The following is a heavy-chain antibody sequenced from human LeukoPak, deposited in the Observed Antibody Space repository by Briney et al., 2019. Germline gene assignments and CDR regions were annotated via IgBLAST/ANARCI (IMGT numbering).Heavy chain of an antibody. Sequence: PGGSLRLSCAASGFTFSSYGMPWVRQAPGKGLEWVAVIWYDGSNKYYADSVKGRFTISRDNSKNMLYLQMNSLRAEDTAVYYCAKDSSGWYLAWGQGTLVTVSS. D-gene: IGHD6-19*01. CDR1: GFTFSSYG. CDR2: IWYDGSNK. J-gene: IGHJ5*02. V-gene: IGHV3-33*06. CDR3: AKDSSGWYLA.